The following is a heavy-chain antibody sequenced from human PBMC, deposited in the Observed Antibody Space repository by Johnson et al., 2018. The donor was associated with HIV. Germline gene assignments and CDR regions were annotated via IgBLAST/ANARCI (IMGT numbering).Heavy chain of an antibody. CDR1: GFTFSSYA. D-gene: IGHD2-15*01. CDR3: ARVGVGGYSADGAFDI. CDR2: IWYDGTNK. Sequence: VQLVESGGGVVQPGGSLRLSCAASGFTFSSYAFHWVRQAPGKGLEWVALIWYDGTNKYYADSVKGRLTISRDSSKNTLYLEMNSLRAEDAAVFYCARVGVGGYSADGAFDIWGQGTMVTVSS. J-gene: IGHJ3*02. V-gene: IGHV3-30*04.